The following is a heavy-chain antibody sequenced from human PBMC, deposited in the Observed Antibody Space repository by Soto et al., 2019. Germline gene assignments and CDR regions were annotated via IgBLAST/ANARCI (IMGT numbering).Heavy chain of an antibody. Sequence: PSETLSLTCTVSGGSISSYYWSWIRQPPGKGLEWIGYIYYSGSTNYNPSLKSRVTISVDTSKNQFSLKLSSVTAADTAMYYCARLPVAGTKILDYWGQGTLVTVSS. CDR2: IYYSGST. CDR3: ARLPVAGTKILDY. V-gene: IGHV4-59*01. J-gene: IGHJ4*02. CDR1: GGSISSYY. D-gene: IGHD6-19*01.